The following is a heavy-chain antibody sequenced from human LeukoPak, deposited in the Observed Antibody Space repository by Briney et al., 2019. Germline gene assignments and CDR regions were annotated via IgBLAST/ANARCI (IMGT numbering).Heavy chain of an antibody. CDR2: IKSKTDGGTT. CDR3: TTVVAWLRNFDY. V-gene: IGHV3-15*01. CDR1: GFTLSNAW. Sequence: PGGSLRLSCAASGFTLSNAWMSWVRQAPGKGLEWVGRIKSKTDGGTTDYAAPVKGRFTISRDDSKNTLYLQMNSLKTEDTAVYYCTTVVAWLRNFDYWGQGTLVTVSS. J-gene: IGHJ4*02. D-gene: IGHD5-12*01.